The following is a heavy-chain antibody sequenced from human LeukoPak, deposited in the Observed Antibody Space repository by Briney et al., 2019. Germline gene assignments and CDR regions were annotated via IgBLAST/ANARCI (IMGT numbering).Heavy chain of an antibody. D-gene: IGHD6-13*01. V-gene: IGHV3-23*01. Sequence: GGSLRLSCAASGFTFSSYAMSWVRQAPGKGLEWVSAISGSGGSTYYADSVKGRFTISRDNSKNTLHLQMNSLRAEDTAVYYCASATGAAAGTPFDYWGQGTLVTVSS. J-gene: IGHJ4*02. CDR3: ASATGAAAGTPFDY. CDR1: GFTFSSYA. CDR2: ISGSGGST.